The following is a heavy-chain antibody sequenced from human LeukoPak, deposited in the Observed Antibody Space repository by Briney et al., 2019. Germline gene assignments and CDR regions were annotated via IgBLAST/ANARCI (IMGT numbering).Heavy chain of an antibody. CDR3: AKDWVLRYFDWLLSFDY. Sequence: GRSLRLSCAASGFTFDDYAMHWVRQAPGKGLEWVSGISWNSGSIGYADSVKGRFTISRDNSKNTLYLQMNSLRAEDTAVYYCAKDWVLRYFDWLLSFDYWGQGTLVTVSS. CDR2: ISWNSGSI. J-gene: IGHJ4*02. CDR1: GFTFDDYA. D-gene: IGHD3-9*01. V-gene: IGHV3-9*01.